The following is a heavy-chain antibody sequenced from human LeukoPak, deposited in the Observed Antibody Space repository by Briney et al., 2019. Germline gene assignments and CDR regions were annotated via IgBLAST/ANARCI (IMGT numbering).Heavy chain of an antibody. J-gene: IGHJ3*02. D-gene: IGHD3-16*01. CDR2: IYHSGST. V-gene: IGHV4-30-2*01. Sequence: PSQTLSLTCAVSGGSISSGGYSWSWIRQPPGKGLEWIGYIYHSGSTYYNPSLKSRVTISVDRSKNQFSLKLSSVTAADTAVYYCARRGKSDAFDIRGQGTMVTVSS. CDR3: ARRGKSDAFDI. CDR1: GGSISSGGYS.